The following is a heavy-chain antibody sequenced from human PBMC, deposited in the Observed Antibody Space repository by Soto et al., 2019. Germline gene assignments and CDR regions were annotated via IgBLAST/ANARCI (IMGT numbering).Heavy chain of an antibody. V-gene: IGHV1-69*13. D-gene: IGHD2-15*01. CDR3: ASCEGGSGGSCYLGYYYGMDV. J-gene: IGHJ6*02. CDR2: TIPIFGTA. Sequence: ASVKVSCKASGGTFSSYAISWVRQAPGQGLEWMGGTIPIFGTANYAQKFQGRVTITADESTSTAYMELSSLRSEDTAVYYCASCEGGSGGSCYLGYYYGMDVWGQGTTVTVSS. CDR1: GGTFSSYA.